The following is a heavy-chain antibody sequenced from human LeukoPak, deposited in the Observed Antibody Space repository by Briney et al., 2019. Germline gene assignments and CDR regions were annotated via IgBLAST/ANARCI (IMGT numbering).Heavy chain of an antibody. CDR2: INHSGST. CDR3: ARKSRIAVAGTEFDY. J-gene: IGHJ4*02. V-gene: IGHV4-34*01. D-gene: IGHD6-19*01. Sequence: NPSETLSLTCAVYGGSFSGYYWSWIRQPPGKGLEWIGEINHSGSTNYNPSLKSRVTISVDTSKNQFSLKLSSVTAADTAVYYCARKSRIAVAGTEFDYWGQGTLVTVSS. CDR1: GGSFSGYY.